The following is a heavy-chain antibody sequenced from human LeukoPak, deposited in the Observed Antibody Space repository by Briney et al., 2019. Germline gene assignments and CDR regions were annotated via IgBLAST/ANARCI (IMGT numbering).Heavy chain of an antibody. J-gene: IGHJ6*04. CDR3: ARVLMITFGGVIAPDYYGMDV. V-gene: IGHV3-21*01. CDR2: ISSSSSYI. CDR1: GFTFSSYS. D-gene: IGHD3-16*02. Sequence: GGSLRLSCAASGFTFSSYSMNWVRQAPGKGRECVSSISSSSSYIYYADSVKGRFTISRDNAKNSLYLQMNSLRAEDTAVYYCARVLMITFGGVIAPDYYGMDVWGKGTTVTASS.